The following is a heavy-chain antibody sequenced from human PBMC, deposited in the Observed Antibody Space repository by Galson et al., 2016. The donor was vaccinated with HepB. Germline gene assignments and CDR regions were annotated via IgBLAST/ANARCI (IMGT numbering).Heavy chain of an antibody. CDR1: GYTVTAYY. CDR3: ARGGPGVYDDPDD. CDR2: IYPNNGDT. Sequence: SVKVSCKASGYTVTAYYIHWVRQAPGHGLEWMGRIYPNNGDTNYAQKVQGRVSMTRDTSIRTGYMQLSRLSFDDTVVYYCARGGPGVYDDPDDWGQGTLVTVSS. V-gene: IGHV1-2*05. J-gene: IGHJ4*02. D-gene: IGHD3-16*01.